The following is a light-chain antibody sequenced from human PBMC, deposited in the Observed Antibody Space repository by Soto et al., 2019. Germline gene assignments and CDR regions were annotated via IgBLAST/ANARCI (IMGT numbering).Light chain of an antibody. J-gene: IGKJ1*01. CDR1: PSISNW. CDR2: KAS. CDR3: QQYNSS. Sequence: DLQMTQSPSTLSASVGDRVTITCRASPSISNWLAWYQQKPGKAPKLLIYKASTLESGVPSRFSGSGSGTECTLTISSLQPDDFATYYCQQYNSSFGQGTKVEIK. V-gene: IGKV1-5*03.